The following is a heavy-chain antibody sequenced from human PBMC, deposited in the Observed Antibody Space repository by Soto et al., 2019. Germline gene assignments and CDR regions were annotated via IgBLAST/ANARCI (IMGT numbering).Heavy chain of an antibody. Sequence: QVQLVESGGGVVQPGRSLRLSCAASGFTFSSYGMHWVRQAPGKGLEWVAVISYDGSNKYYADSVKGRFTISRDNSKNTLYRQVIRLGAEETAVYYCAKDQDYGDYGGYFDYWGQGTLVSVSS. J-gene: IGHJ4*02. D-gene: IGHD4-17*01. CDR1: GFTFSSYG. V-gene: IGHV3-30*18. CDR2: ISYDGSNK. CDR3: AKDQDYGDYGGYFDY.